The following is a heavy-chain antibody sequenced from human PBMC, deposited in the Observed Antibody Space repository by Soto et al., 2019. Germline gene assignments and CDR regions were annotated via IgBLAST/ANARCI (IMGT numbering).Heavy chain of an antibody. Sequence: LRLSCAASGFTFSSYAMSWVRQAPGKGLEWVSAISGSGGSTYYADSVKGRFTISRDNSKNTLYLQMNSLRAEDTAVYYCAKDRYSSVWFPGDAFDIWGQGTMVTVSS. CDR3: AKDRYSSVWFPGDAFDI. V-gene: IGHV3-23*01. CDR1: GFTFSSYA. CDR2: ISGSGGST. J-gene: IGHJ3*02. D-gene: IGHD6-19*01.